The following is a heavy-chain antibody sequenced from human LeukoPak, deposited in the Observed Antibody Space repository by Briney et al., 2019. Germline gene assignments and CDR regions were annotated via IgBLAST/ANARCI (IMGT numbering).Heavy chain of an antibody. D-gene: IGHD6-19*01. CDR3: AGAAVAGTQWFDP. CDR2: IYYSGST. Sequence: SETLSLTCTVSGGSITGYYWNWIRQPPGKGLEWIGYIYYSGSTNYNPSLKSRVTMSVDTSKNQFSLRLSSVTAADTAMYYCAGAAVAGTQWFDPWGQGTLVTVSP. V-gene: IGHV4-59*12. J-gene: IGHJ5*02. CDR1: GGSITGYY.